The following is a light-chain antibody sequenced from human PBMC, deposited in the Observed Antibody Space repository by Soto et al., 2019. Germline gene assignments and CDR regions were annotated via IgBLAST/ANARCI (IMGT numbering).Light chain of an antibody. J-gene: IGKJ1*01. V-gene: IGKV3-20*01. CDR3: QHYNSYSEA. Sequence: EIVLTQSPCTLSLSPWERSTLSFMASQSVRGTYLAWYQQKPGQAPRLLIYGASSRATGIPDRFSGSGSGTEFTLTISSLQPDDFATYYCQHYNSYSEAFGQGTKVDIK. CDR2: GAS. CDR1: QSVRGTY.